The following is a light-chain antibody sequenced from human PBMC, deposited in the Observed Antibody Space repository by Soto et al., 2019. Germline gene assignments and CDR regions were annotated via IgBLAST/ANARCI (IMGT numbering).Light chain of an antibody. CDR2: DAS. J-gene: IGKJ5*01. CDR3: QQYNNWPPIT. Sequence: EIVLTQSPATLSLSPGERSTLSCRASQSVTNSLAWYQQKPGQAPRLLVYDASTRATGIPARFSGSGSGTESTLTISSLQSEDFAVYYCQQYNNWPPITFGQGTRLEIK. CDR1: QSVTNS. V-gene: IGKV3-15*01.